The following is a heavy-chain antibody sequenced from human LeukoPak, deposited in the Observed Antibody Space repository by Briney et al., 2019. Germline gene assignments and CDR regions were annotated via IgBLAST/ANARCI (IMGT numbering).Heavy chain of an antibody. D-gene: IGHD3-22*01. J-gene: IGHJ3*02. CDR3: ARLGRYYDPDAFDI. V-gene: IGHV4-39*01. Sequence: PSETLSLTCTVSGVSISSSSYYWGWIRQPPGKGLEWIGSIYYSGSTYYNPSLKSRVTISVDTSKNQFSLKLSSVTAADTAVYYCARLGRYYDPDAFDIWGQGTMVTVSS. CDR1: GVSISSSSYY. CDR2: IYYSGST.